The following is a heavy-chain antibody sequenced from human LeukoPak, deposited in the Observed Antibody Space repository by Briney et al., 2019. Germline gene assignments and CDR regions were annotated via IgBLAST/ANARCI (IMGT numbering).Heavy chain of an antibody. CDR2: IYYSGST. J-gene: IGHJ5*02. CDR3: ARRSSYCCSTSCSVWFDP. CDR1: GGSIISSSYY. D-gene: IGHD2-2*01. Sequence: SETLSLTCTVSGGSIISSSYYWGWVRQPPGKGLEWIGWIYYSGSTYYSPSLKSRVAISVDTSKNQFSLKLSSVTAADTAVYYCARRSSYCCSTSCSVWFDPWGQGNLVTVSS. V-gene: IGHV4-39*01.